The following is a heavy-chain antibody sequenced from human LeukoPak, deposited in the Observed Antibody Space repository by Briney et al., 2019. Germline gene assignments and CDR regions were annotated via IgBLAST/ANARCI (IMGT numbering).Heavy chain of an antibody. CDR1: GYTFTGYY. D-gene: IGHD5-18*01. J-gene: IGHJ4*02. Sequence: GASVKVSCKASGYTFTGYYMHWMRQAPGQGLEWMGWINPNSGGTNYAQKFQGRVTMTRDTSISTAYMELSRLRSDDTAVYYCARVDTAMVPYFDYWGQGTLVTVSS. CDR3: ARVDTAMVPYFDY. CDR2: INPNSGGT. V-gene: IGHV1-2*02.